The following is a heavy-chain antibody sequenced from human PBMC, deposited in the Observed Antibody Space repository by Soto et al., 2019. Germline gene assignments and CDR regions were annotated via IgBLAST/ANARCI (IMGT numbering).Heavy chain of an antibody. V-gene: IGHV4-39*01. J-gene: IGHJ4*02. Sequence: SETLSLTCSVSGYPIGSTGYSWGWIRQPPGKGLEWIGSIYYGGNIYYNPSLRSRVTVSVDTSKNQFSLKLSSVTAADTAVYYCARPGSTTGWYYFDSWGQGALVTVSS. CDR1: GYPIGSTGYS. CDR3: ARPGSTTGWYYFDS. D-gene: IGHD6-19*01. CDR2: IYYGGNI.